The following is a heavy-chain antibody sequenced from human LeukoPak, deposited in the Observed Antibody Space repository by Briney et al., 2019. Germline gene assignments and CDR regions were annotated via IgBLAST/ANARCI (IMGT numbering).Heavy chain of an antibody. D-gene: IGHD3-10*01. J-gene: IGHJ4*02. CDR2: INPNSGGT. Sequence: ASVKVSRKASGYPFTGYYMHWVRQAPGQGLEWMGWINPNSGGTNYAQKFQGRVTMTRDTSISTAYMELSRLRSDDTAVYYCATDFGSGSYYRAALDFWGQGALVTVSS. V-gene: IGHV1-2*02. CDR3: ATDFGSGSYYRAALDF. CDR1: GYPFTGYY.